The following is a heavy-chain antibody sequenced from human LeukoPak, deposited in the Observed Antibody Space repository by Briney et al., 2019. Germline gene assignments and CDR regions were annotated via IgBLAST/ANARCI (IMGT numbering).Heavy chain of an antibody. D-gene: IGHD3-22*01. V-gene: IGHV1-69*13. Sequence: GASVKVSCKASGGTFSSYAISWVRQAPGQGLEWMGGIIPIFGTANYAQKFQGRVTITADESTSTAYMELSSLRSEDTAVYCCARDQGSSGYYSDDDDAFDIWGQGTMVTVSS. CDR3: ARDQGSSGYYSDDDDAFDI. CDR2: IIPIFGTA. CDR1: GGTFSSYA. J-gene: IGHJ3*02.